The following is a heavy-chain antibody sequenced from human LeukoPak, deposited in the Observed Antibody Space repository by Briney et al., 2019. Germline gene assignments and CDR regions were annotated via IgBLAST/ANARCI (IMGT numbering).Heavy chain of an antibody. CDR1: GSTFSNAW. J-gene: IGHJ4*02. V-gene: IGHV3-15*01. CDR2: IKSKTDGGTT. CDR3: TTAGTRGDWSYPSWY. Sequence: SGGSLRLSCAASGSTFSNAWMSWVRQAPGKGLEWVGRIKSKTDGGTTDYAAPVKGRFTISRDDSENTLYLQMNSLKSEGTAVYYCTTAGTRGDWSYPSWYWGQGTLVTVSS. D-gene: IGHD1-7*01.